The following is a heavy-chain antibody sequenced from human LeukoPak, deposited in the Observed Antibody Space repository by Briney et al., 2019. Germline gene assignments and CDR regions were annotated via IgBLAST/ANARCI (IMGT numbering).Heavy chain of an antibody. Sequence: SETLSLTCTVSGVSISSGDYYWGWLRQPPGKGLEWIGYIYYSGSTYYNPSLKSRVTISVDTSKTQFSLKLSSVTAADTAVYYCAREYCSSTSCYNWFDPWGQGTLVTVSS. D-gene: IGHD2-2*01. J-gene: IGHJ5*02. CDR2: IYYSGST. V-gene: IGHV4-30-4*01. CDR1: GVSISSGDYY. CDR3: AREYCSSTSCYNWFDP.